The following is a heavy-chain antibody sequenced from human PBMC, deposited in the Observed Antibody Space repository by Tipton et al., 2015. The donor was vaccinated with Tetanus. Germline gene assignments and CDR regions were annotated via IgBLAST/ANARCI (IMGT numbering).Heavy chain of an antibody. CDR2: INHRGGT. CDR1: GGSFSSFY. J-gene: IGHJ5*02. D-gene: IGHD2-8*01. Sequence: TLSLTCAVSGGSFSSFYWSWIRQPPGKGLEWIGEINHRGGTSYNPSLKSRVTISVDTSKNQFSLKLTSLTAADTAVYYCARRLIQNWFAPWGQGTLVTVSS. V-gene: IGHV4-34*09. CDR3: ARRLIQNWFAP.